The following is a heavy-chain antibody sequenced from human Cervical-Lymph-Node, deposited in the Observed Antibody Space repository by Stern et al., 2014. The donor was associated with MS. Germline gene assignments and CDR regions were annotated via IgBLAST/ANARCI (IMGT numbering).Heavy chain of an antibody. CDR3: RAGLEAFDV. J-gene: IGHJ3*01. CDR2: IGTKIGNT. Sequence: LVQSGAEVKKPGASVKVSCKASGYTFTYYAISWVRQAPGQGLEWMGWIGTKIGNTTYAQKCQGRVTLATDTSTSTVYMELRSLRSDDKDMYYCRAGLEAFDVWGQGTMITVSS. D-gene: IGHD5-24*01. V-gene: IGHV1-18*01. CDR1: GYTFTYYA.